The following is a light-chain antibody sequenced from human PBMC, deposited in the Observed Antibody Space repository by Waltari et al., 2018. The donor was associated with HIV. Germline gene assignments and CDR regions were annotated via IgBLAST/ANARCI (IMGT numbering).Light chain of an antibody. CDR1: QSFSGS. CDR2: KAS. Sequence: DIQMTQSPSTLSASVGDRVTITCRASQSFSGSLAWYQQKPGKAPKLLIYKASNLESGVPSTFSGSGSGTEFTLTISSLQPDDFATYYCQQYNSYPFTFGPGTKVEIK. CDR3: QQYNSYPFT. J-gene: IGKJ3*01. V-gene: IGKV1-5*03.